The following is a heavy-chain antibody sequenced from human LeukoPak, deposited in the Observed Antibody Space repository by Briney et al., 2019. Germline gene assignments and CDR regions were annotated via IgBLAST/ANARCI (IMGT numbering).Heavy chain of an antibody. V-gene: IGHV3-23*01. CDR3: AKDETFSLYYYERSGYPDF. D-gene: IGHD3-22*01. Sequence: GGSLRLSCAASGFTFSICVMTWIRQTPGNGLECVSSNIASGSISYSADSVKGRFTISRDNSDNTLYLQMNSLRVEDTAVYYCAKDETFSLYYYERSGYPDFWGRGTLVTVSS. J-gene: IGHJ4*02. CDR2: NIASGSIS. CDR1: GFTFSICV.